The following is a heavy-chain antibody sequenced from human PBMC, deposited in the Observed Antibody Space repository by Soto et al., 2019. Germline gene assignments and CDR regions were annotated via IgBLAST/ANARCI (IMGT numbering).Heavy chain of an antibody. V-gene: IGHV4-34*01. D-gene: IGHD4-17*01. CDR2: INHSGST. Sequence: SETLSLTCAVYGGSFSGYYWSWIRQPPGKGLEWIGEINHSGSTNYNPSLKSRVTISVDTSKNQFSLKLSSVTAADTAVYYCARGAISTGPKKRGYYYGMDVWGQGTTVTVS. CDR3: ARGAISTGPKKRGYYYGMDV. J-gene: IGHJ6*02. CDR1: GGSFSGYY.